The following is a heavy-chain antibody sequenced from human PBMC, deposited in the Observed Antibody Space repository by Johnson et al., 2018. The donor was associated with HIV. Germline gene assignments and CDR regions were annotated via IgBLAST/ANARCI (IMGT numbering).Heavy chain of an antibody. Sequence: QVQLVESGGGVVQPGRSLRLYCAASGFTFSSYAMHWVRQAPGKGLEWVAVISYDGSNKYYADSVKGRFTISRDNSKNTLYLQMNSLRAEDTAVYYCAKAEGESRGAFDIWGQGTMVTVSS. V-gene: IGHV3-30-3*01. CDR3: AKAEGESRGAFDI. J-gene: IGHJ3*02. CDR1: GFTFSSYA. CDR2: ISYDGSNK. D-gene: IGHD3-22*01.